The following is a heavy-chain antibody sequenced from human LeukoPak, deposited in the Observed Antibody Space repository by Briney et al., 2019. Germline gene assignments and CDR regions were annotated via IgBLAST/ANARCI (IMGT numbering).Heavy chain of an antibody. CDR1: GGSFSGYY. CDR3: ARIYYYYYYMDV. Sequence: PSETLSLTCAVYGGSFSGYYWSWIRQPPGKGLEWIGEINHSGSTNYNPSLKSRVTISVDTSKNQFSLKLSSVPAADTAVYYCARIYYYYYYMDVWGKGTTVTISS. V-gene: IGHV4-34*01. J-gene: IGHJ6*03. CDR2: INHSGST.